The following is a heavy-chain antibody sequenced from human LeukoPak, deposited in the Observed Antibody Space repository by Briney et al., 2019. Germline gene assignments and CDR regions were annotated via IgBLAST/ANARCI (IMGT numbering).Heavy chain of an antibody. CDR3: AKDLISIVVVITPTPA. J-gene: IGHJ5*02. D-gene: IGHD2-2*01. CDR2: IRYDGSNK. V-gene: IGHV3-30*02. CDR1: GCTFRNYG. Sequence: GGSLRLSCAASGCTFRNYGMHWVRQAPGKGLEWVAFIRYDGSNKNYADSVKGRFTISRDNSKNTLYLQMNSLRAEDTAVYYCAKDLISIVVVITPTPAWGQGTLVTVSS.